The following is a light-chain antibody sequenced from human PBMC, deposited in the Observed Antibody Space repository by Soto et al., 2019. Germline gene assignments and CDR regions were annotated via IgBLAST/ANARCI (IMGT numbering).Light chain of an antibody. CDR1: SYDVGDYKY. J-gene: IGLJ1*01. Sequence: QSALTQPRSVSGSPGQSVTISCTGTSYDVGDYKYVSWYRQLPGKAPKLMIYDISERPSGVPDRFSGSKSGNTASLTISGLQAEDEADYYCCSYAVSYSYGFGTGTKLTVL. V-gene: IGLV2-11*01. CDR2: DIS. CDR3: CSYAVSYSYG.